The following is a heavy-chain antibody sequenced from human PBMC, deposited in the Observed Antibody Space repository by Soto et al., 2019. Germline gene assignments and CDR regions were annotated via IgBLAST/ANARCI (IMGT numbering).Heavy chain of an antibody. V-gene: IGHV3-30*18. CDR2: ISYDAEKK. CDR1: GFIFSNYG. CDR3: AKYVSGVEDSFDL. J-gene: IGHJ3*01. D-gene: IGHD1-1*01. Sequence: QVQLVESGGGVVQPGRSLRLSCVASGFIFSNYGMAWVRQAPGKGLEWVSVISYDAEKKYSADSVKGRFTLSRDNSENTVYLHMSSLRVDDTPVYYCAKYVSGVEDSFDLLGQGTMVTVSS.